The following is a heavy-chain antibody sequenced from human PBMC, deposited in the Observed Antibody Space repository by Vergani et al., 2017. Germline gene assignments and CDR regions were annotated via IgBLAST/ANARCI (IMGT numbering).Heavy chain of an antibody. CDR3: GGGDYPGRYFDC. Sequence: EVQLVESGGGLVQPGGSLRLSCEASGFSFPGYAMSWVRQAPGKGLEWVSSVSGSSATPYYADSVKGRFIISRDNSKNTLHLQMNSLRAEDTAVYYCGGGDYPGRYFDCWGQGTLVTVSS. D-gene: IGHD4-17*01. CDR2: VSGSSATP. CDR1: GFSFPGYA. V-gene: IGHV3-23*04. J-gene: IGHJ4*02.